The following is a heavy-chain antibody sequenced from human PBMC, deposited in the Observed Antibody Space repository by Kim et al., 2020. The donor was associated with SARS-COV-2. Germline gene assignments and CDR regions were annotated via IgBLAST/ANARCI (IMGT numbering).Heavy chain of an antibody. CDR1: GYTFTGYY. CDR2: IKPNSGGT. V-gene: IGHV1-2*02. CDR3: ASGGDMVRGLITVAGSGADF. Sequence: SVKVSCKASGYTFTGYYMHWVRQAPGQGLEWMGWIKPNSGGTKYAQKFQGRVTMTRDTSISTAYTELRRLTSDDTAVEYCASGGDMVRGLITVAGSGADFWGQGTLVTVSS. D-gene: IGHD3-10*01. J-gene: IGHJ4*02.